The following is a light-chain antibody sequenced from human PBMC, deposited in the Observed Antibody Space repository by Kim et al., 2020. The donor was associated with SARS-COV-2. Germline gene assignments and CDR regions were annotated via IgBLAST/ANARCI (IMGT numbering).Light chain of an antibody. CDR2: AVD. CDR3: AVWDDSLNGPS. Sequence: GQRVTISCSGSRSNIGGDTVNWYQQLPGAAPKLLIYAVDQRPSGVPDRFSGSNSGTSASLAINGLRSEDEAIYYCAVWDDSLNGPSFGGGTQLTVL. CDR1: RSNIGGDT. J-gene: IGLJ2*01. V-gene: IGLV1-44*01.